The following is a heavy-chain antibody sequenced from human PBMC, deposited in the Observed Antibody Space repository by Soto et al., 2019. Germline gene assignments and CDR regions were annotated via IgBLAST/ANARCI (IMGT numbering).Heavy chain of an antibody. Sequence: SESLSRTCTVSVGSVIRGCCDWSWIRQPPGKFLVWIGCFYYGVRTNYNPSLKSRVTISVDTSKIQFFLNLSSVTAADTAVYYCARDRDPTVAPRAPRRNPYYYYGMDVWVQGTTVTVSS. V-gene: IGHV4-61*01. D-gene: IGHD4-17*01. J-gene: IGHJ6*02. CDR1: VGSVIRGCCD. CDR3: ARDRDPTVAPRAPRRNPYYYYGMDV. CDR2: FYYGVRT.